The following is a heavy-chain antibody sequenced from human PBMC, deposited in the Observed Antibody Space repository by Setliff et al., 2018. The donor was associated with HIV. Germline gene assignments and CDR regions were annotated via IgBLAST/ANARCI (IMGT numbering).Heavy chain of an antibody. J-gene: IGHJ4*02. Sequence: GGSLRLSCAASGFTFSSFVMNWVRQAPGKGLEWVGRGYTKTDGGTTDYAAPVKGRFTISRDDSKNTLYLQMNSLKTEDTAVYYCTTDLGGSYHGWNYWGQGTLVTAPQ. D-gene: IGHD1-26*01. CDR2: GYTKTDGGTT. CDR3: TTDLGGSYHGWNY. V-gene: IGHV3-15*01. CDR1: GFTFSSFV.